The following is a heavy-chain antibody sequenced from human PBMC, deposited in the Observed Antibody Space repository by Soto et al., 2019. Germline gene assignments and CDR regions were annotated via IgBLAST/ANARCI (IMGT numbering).Heavy chain of an antibody. CDR3: ARGGGYSSSDYYYGMDV. Sequence: QTLSLTGAISWGNVSSNSAAWNWIRQSPSRGLEWLGRTYYRSKWYNDYAVSVKSRITINPDTSKNQFSLQLNSVTPVDTAVYYCARGGGYSSSDYYYGMDVWGQGTTVTVSS. D-gene: IGHD6-13*01. J-gene: IGHJ6*02. CDR2: TYYRSKWYN. V-gene: IGHV6-1*01. CDR1: WGNVSSNSAA.